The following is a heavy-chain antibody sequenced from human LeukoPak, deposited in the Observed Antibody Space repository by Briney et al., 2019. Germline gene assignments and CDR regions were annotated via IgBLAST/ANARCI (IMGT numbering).Heavy chain of an antibody. CDR3: AAIVGPFDY. CDR1: GGSVSIGSYY. CDR2: IYYSGST. D-gene: IGHD1-26*01. Sequence: SETLSLTCTVSGGSVSIGSYYWSWIRQPPGKGLEWIGYIYYSGSTNYNPSLKSRVTISVDTSKNQFSLKLSSVTAADTAVYYCAAIVGPFDYWGQGTLVTVSS. J-gene: IGHJ4*02. V-gene: IGHV4-61*01.